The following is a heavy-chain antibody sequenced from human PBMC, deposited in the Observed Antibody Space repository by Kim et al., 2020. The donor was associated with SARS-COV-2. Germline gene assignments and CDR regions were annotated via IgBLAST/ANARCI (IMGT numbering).Heavy chain of an antibody. V-gene: IGHV4-34*01. Sequence: PPLKSRVTISVDTSKNQFSLKLGSVTAADTDVYYCARGGRITMVRGVFDPWGQGTLVTVSS. D-gene: IGHD3-10*01. J-gene: IGHJ5*02. CDR3: ARGGRITMVRGVFDP.